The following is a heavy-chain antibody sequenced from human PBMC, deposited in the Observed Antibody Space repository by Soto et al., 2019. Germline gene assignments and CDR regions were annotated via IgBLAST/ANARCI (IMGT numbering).Heavy chain of an antibody. D-gene: IGHD1-7*01. CDR1: GGSISSGDYY. CDR2: IYYSGST. CDR3: AKGGGGTTAIGSTRDYYYGMDV. V-gene: IGHV4-30-4*01. J-gene: IGHJ6*02. Sequence: PSETLSLTCTVSGGSISSGDYYWSWIRQPPGKGLEWIGYIYYSGSTYYNPSLKSRVTISVDTSKNQFSLKLSSVTAADTAVYYCAKGGGGTTAIGSTRDYYYGMDVWGQGTTVTVSS.